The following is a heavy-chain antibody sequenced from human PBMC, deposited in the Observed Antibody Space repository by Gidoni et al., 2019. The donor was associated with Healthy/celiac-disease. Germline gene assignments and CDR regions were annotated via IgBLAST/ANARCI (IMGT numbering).Heavy chain of an antibody. V-gene: IGHV3-7*03. Sequence: EVQLVESGGGLVQPGGSLRISCAVPGFTCSSYWMGWVRQVPGKGLEWVANKKQYGSEKYYVDSVKGRFTISRDNAKNSLYLQMNSLRAEDTAVYYCARDRMVTTVTTSGMDVWGQGTTVTVSS. J-gene: IGHJ6*02. CDR3: ARDRMVTTVTTSGMDV. CDR1: GFTCSSYW. D-gene: IGHD4-4*01. CDR2: KKQYGSEK.